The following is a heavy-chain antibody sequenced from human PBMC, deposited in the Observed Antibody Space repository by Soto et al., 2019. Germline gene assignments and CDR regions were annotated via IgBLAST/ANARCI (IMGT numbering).Heavy chain of an antibody. J-gene: IGHJ3*01. Sequence: GGSLRLSCAASGFIFKDYEMDWVRQAPGKGLEWISHINPGGSITLYADSVRGRFTISRDGAGRSLYLQMDSLRAEDTAVYYCVREICSGGRCFDTFDLWGQGTKVTVSS. D-gene: IGHD2-15*01. V-gene: IGHV3-48*03. CDR2: INPGGSIT. CDR1: GFIFKDYE. CDR3: VREICSGGRCFDTFDL.